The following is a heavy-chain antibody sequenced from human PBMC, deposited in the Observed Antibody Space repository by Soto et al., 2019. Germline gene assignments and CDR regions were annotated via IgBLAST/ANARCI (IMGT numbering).Heavy chain of an antibody. CDR1: GFTFSDYY. D-gene: IGHD5-12*01. CDR3: ARGKLVDDYYYYYGMDV. J-gene: IGHJ6*02. CDR2: ISSSGSTI. Sequence: GSLRLSCAASGFTFSDYYMSWIRQAPGKGLEWVSYISSSGSTIYYADSVKGRFTISRDNAKNSLYLQMNSLRAEDTAVYYCARGKLVDDYYYYYGMDVWGQGTTVTVS. V-gene: IGHV3-11*01.